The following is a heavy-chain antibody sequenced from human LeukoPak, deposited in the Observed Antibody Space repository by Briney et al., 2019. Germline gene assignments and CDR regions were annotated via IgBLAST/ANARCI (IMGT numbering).Heavy chain of an antibody. Sequence: GGSLRLSCAASGFTFSNAWMSWVRQAPGKGLQWVGRIKSKTDGGTTDYAAPGKGRFTISRDDSKNTLYLQMNSLKTEDTAVYYCAKINRFTGKYEDYWGQGPLVTVS. CDR2: IKSKTDGGTT. J-gene: IGHJ4*02. V-gene: IGHV3-15*01. D-gene: IGHD1-14*01. CDR3: AKINRFTGKYEDY. CDR1: GFTFSNAW.